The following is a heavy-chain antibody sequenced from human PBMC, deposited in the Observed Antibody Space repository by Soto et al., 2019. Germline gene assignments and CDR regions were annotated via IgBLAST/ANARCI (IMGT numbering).Heavy chain of an antibody. CDR3: TRDKDGYSGYVLFH. V-gene: IGHV3-21*01. D-gene: IGHD5-12*01. J-gene: IGHJ4*02. CDR2: ISSSGTFI. CDR1: GFTFSSYG. Sequence: EVQLVESGGGLVKPGGSLRLSCGGSGFTFSSYGMNWVRQAPGKGLEWVSSISSSGTFIYYADSVKGRFTVARDNAKNALYLQMNSLRAEDTGVYYCTRDKDGYSGYVLFHWGQGTRVTVSS.